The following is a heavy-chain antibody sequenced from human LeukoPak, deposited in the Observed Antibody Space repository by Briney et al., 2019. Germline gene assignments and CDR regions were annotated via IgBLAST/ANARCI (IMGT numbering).Heavy chain of an antibody. V-gene: IGHV3-33*01. J-gene: IGHJ4*02. Sequence: PGGSLGLSCAASGFAFNTYAMHWVRQAPGQGLEWVALIWHDGSHKFYSNSVRGQFTISRDNSKNTVSLQMNNLRPEDTAVYYCAREIFGSGIYQDFGGQGTLVTVS. CDR3: AREIFGSGIYQDF. D-gene: IGHD3-10*01. CDR2: IWHDGSHK. CDR1: GFAFNTYA.